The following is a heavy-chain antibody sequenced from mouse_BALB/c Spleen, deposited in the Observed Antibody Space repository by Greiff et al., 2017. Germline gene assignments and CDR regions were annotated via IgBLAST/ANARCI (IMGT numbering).Heavy chain of an antibody. CDR1: GFTLTSYG. J-gene: IGHJ4*01. D-gene: IGHD2-14*01. Sequence: VKLMESGPGLVQPSQCLPISCTVSGFTLTSYGVHWVRPSPGQGLEWLGVIWSGGSTDYYAAFISRLSISKDNSKSQVFFIMNSLQADDTAIYYYARKYETYCAMDYWGQGTSVTVSS. CDR2: IWSGGST. V-gene: IGHV2-4-1*01. CDR3: ARKYETYCAMDY.